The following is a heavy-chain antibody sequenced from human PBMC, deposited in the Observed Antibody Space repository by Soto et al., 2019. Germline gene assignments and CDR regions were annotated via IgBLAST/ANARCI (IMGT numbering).Heavy chain of an antibody. CDR2: MNPGGGDT. D-gene: IGHD3-16*01. CDR3: ARMATFGSLNWFDP. V-gene: IGHV1-8*01. Sequence: AASVKVSCKASGYSFTNNDVSWVRQATGQGLEWMGWMNPGGGDTGYAQKFQGRVTMTRDISTATAYMELSSLRSDDTATYYCARMATFGSLNWFDPWGQGTLVTVYS. J-gene: IGHJ5*02. CDR1: GYSFTNND.